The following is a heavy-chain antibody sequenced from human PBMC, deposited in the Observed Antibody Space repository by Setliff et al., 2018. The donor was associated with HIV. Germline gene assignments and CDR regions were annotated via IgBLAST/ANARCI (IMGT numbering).Heavy chain of an antibody. CDR1: GFTFSNAW. J-gene: IGHJ6*03. D-gene: IGHD6-13*01. Sequence: GGSLRLSCAASGFTFSNAWMSRVRQAPGKGLEWVGRIKSKTDGGTTDYAAPVKGRFTISRDDSKNTLYLQMNSLKTEDTAVYYCTTDVFGYSSSWYYYYYMDVWGKGTTVTVSS. V-gene: IGHV3-15*01. CDR2: IKSKTDGGTT. CDR3: TTDVFGYSSSWYYYYYMDV.